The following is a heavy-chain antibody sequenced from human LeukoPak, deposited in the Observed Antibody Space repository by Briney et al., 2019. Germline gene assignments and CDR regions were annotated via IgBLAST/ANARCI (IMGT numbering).Heavy chain of an antibody. Sequence: GGSLRLSCVASGFTFSSYAMSWVRQAAGKGLEWVSSTSSSGETTYYADSVKGRFTISRDNSRNTLYLQMNSLRAEDTAVYYCAKDRPNYYGTNGHYYRRDGDSWGQGTLVTVSS. CDR2: TSSSGETT. D-gene: IGHD3-22*01. CDR3: AKDRPNYYGTNGHYYRRDGDS. V-gene: IGHV3-23*01. J-gene: IGHJ4*02. CDR1: GFTFSSYA.